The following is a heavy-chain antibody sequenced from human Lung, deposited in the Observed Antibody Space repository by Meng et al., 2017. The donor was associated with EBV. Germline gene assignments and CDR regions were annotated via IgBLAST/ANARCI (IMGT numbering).Heavy chain of an antibody. D-gene: IGHD4-23*01. V-gene: IGHV4-4*02. Sequence: VSLEESDQCLVKTSGSWSLTCAVSGGSIGSMTWWSWVRQPPGKGREWSGEIYHSGSTNYNPSLKSLVTISVDKSKNQFSLKLSSVTAADTAVYYCARDEGGNSERGFQHWGQGTLVTVSS. CDR1: GGSIGSMTW. CDR2: IYHSGST. CDR3: ARDEGGNSERGFQH. J-gene: IGHJ1*01.